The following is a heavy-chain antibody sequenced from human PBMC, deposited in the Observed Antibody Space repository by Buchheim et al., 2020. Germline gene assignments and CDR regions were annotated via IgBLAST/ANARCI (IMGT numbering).Heavy chain of an antibody. CDR1: GFTFSSYG. CDR2: IWYDGSNK. J-gene: IGHJ6*02. D-gene: IGHD1-26*01. Sequence: QVQLVESGGGVVQPGRSLRLSCAASGFTFSSYGMHWVRQAPGKGLEWVAFIWYDGSNKYYADSVKGRFTISRDNSKNTLYLQMNSLRAEDTAVYYCARDQELTHYYGMDVWGQGTT. CDR3: ARDQELTHYYGMDV. V-gene: IGHV3-33*01.